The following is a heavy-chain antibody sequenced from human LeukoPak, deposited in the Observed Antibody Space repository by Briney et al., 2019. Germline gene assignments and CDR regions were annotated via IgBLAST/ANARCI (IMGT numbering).Heavy chain of an antibody. CDR1: GFTFSSYA. V-gene: IGHV3-30-3*01. J-gene: IGHJ4*02. CDR3: ASDLLIEMATIGGVY. Sequence: GGSLRLSFAASGFTFSSYAMHWVRQAPGKGLEWVAVISYDGSNKYYADSVKGRFTISRDNSKNTLYLQMNSLRAEDTAVYYCASDLLIEMATIGGVYWGQGTLVTVSS. D-gene: IGHD5-24*01. CDR2: ISYDGSNK.